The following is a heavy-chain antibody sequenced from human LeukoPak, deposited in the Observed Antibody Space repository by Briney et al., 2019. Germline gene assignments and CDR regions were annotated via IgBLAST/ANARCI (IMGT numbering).Heavy chain of an antibody. J-gene: IGHJ4*02. Sequence: ASVKVSCKASGYTFTNYGISWVRQAPGQGLEWMGWISPYNGNTNYAQKLQGRVTMTTDTSTTTAYMDLRSLRSDDTAVYYCARGVEQWLVRPLGCWGQGTLVTVSS. D-gene: IGHD6-19*01. CDR2: ISPYNGNT. CDR3: ARGVEQWLVRPLGC. V-gene: IGHV1-18*01. CDR1: GYTFTNYG.